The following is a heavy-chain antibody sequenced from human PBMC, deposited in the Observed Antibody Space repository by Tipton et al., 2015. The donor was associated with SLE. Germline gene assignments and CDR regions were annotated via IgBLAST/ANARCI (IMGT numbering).Heavy chain of an antibody. J-gene: IGHJ4*02. Sequence: LRLSCTVSGDSIGSGGYFWNWIRQHPGKGLEWIGDIYYSGNTYYNPSLKSRVTISVDTSKNHFSLNLSSVTAADTAVYYCARAATAISPFDYWGQGPLVTVSS. V-gene: IGHV4-31*02. CDR3: ARAATAISPFDY. CDR2: IYYSGNT. D-gene: IGHD2-21*02. CDR1: GDSIGSGGYF.